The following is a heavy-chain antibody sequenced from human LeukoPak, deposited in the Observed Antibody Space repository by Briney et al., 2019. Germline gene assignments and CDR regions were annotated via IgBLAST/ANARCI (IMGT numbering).Heavy chain of an antibody. J-gene: IGHJ4*02. D-gene: IGHD2-21*01. Sequence: ASVKVSCKASGYTFTSYGISWVRQAPGQGLEWMGWISAYNGNTNYAQKLQGRVTMTTDTSTSTAYMELRSLRSDDTAVYYCARVQMFVVARRWDFDYWGQGTLVTVSS. V-gene: IGHV1-18*01. CDR2: ISAYNGNT. CDR1: GYTFTSYG. CDR3: ARVQMFVVARRWDFDY.